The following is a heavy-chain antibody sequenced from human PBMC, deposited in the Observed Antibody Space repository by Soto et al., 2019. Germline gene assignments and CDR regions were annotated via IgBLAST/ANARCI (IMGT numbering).Heavy chain of an antibody. CDR3: AMHREDDGRWHFGH. CDR1: GFRFSTYA. CDR2: LFGGGDGI. J-gene: IGHJ4*02. Sequence: EVQLLESGGGLVQPGGSLRLSCAASGFRFSTYAMSWLRQAPGKGLEWVSDLFGGGDGIAYADSVKGLFTNSRDNPKNMLYLQMDRLSAKDTAVYYCAMHREDDGRWHFGHCGRGSLVTVSA. V-gene: IGHV3-23*01. D-gene: IGHD2-8*01.